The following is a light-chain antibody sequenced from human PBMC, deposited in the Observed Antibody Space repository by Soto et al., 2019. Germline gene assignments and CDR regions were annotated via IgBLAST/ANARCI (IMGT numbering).Light chain of an antibody. CDR3: QQYGSSSFT. J-gene: IGKJ3*01. CDR1: QSVSSSY. Sequence: EIVLTQSPGTLSLSPGERATLSCRASQSVSSSYLAWYQQKPGQAPRLLIYGASSRATGIPDRFSGSGSGTDFTLIISRLEPEYFAVYYCQQYGSSSFTFGPGTKVDI. V-gene: IGKV3-20*01. CDR2: GAS.